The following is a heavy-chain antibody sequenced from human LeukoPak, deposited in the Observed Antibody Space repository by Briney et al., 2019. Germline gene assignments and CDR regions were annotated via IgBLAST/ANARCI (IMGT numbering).Heavy chain of an antibody. D-gene: IGHD2-15*01. CDR1: GGSFSGYY. V-gene: IGHV4-34*01. CDR2: INHSGST. CDR3: ARRGGIVVVVAATRFSPWFDP. J-gene: IGHJ5*02. Sequence: SETLSLTCAVYGGSFSGYYWSWIRQPPGKGLEWIGEINHSGSTNYNPSLKSRVTISVDTSKNQFSLKLSSVTAADTAVYYCARRGGIVVVVAATRFSPWFDPWGQGTLVTVSS.